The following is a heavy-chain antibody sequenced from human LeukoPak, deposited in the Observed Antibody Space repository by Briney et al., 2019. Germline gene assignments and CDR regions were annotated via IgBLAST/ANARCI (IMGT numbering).Heavy chain of an antibody. D-gene: IGHD6-19*01. Sequence: SQTLSLTCAISGDSFSSNSAVWNWIRQSPSRGLEWLGRTYYRSRWKNDYAVSVKGRITINPDTSKNQFSLQLNSVTPEDTAMYYCAAEGGTAEAAFDYWGQGTHVTVSS. J-gene: IGHJ4*02. CDR2: TYYRSRWKN. V-gene: IGHV6-1*01. CDR3: AAEGGTAEAAFDY. CDR1: GDSFSSNSAV.